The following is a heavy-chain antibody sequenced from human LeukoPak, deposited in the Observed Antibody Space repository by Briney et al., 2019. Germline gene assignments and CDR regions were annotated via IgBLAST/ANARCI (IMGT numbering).Heavy chain of an antibody. CDR3: ARVGSEI. Sequence: SETLSLTCTVSGASMTNYYWSWIRKPPGKGLEWIGYIYYSGITNYNPSLTSRVSISVDTSKNQFSLKLSSVTAADTAVYYCARVGSEIWGQGTLVTVSS. J-gene: IGHJ1*01. CDR1: GASMTNYY. V-gene: IGHV4-59*01. CDR2: IYYSGIT.